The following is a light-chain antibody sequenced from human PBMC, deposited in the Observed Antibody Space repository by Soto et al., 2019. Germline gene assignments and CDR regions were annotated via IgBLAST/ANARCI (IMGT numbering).Light chain of an antibody. Sequence: QPVLTQPPSASGTPGQRVTISCSGSSSNIGSNTVNWYQQLPGTAPKLLIYDNNQRPSGVPDRFSGSKSGTSASLAISGLHSEDEADYYCAAWDGSLNVVVFGGGTKVTVL. V-gene: IGLV1-44*01. CDR2: DNN. J-gene: IGLJ2*01. CDR1: SSNIGSNT. CDR3: AAWDGSLNVVV.